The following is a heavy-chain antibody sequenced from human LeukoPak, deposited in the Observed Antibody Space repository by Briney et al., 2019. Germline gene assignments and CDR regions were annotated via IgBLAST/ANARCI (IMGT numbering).Heavy chain of an antibody. CDR1: GGSISTYY. CDR3: ATWNSGSNSFDY. CDR2: IHYSGST. J-gene: IGHJ4*02. Sequence: SETLSLTCSVSGGSISTYYWSWIRRPPGKGLEWIGYIHYSGSTNYNPSLKSRVTISVDTSKKQFSLRLSSLTAADTAVYYCATWNSGSNSFDYWGQGTLVTVSS. V-gene: IGHV4-59*08. D-gene: IGHD1-26*01.